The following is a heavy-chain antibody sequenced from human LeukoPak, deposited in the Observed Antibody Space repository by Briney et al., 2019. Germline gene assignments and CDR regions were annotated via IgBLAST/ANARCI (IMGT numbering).Heavy chain of an antibody. Sequence: GGSLRLSCAASGFTFTSYAMHWVRQAPGKGLEWVAVISKDGANKYYADSVKGRFTTSRDNSKYTLYLQMNSLGTEDTAVYYCAKDVYYGYFDYWGQGTLVTVSS. CDR2: ISKDGANK. J-gene: IGHJ4*02. D-gene: IGHD4-17*01. CDR3: AKDVYYGYFDY. CDR1: GFTFTSYA. V-gene: IGHV3-30-3*01.